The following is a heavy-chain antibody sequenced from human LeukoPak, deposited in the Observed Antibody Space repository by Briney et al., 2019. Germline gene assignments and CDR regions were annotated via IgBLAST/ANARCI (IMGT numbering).Heavy chain of an antibody. CDR2: ISYDGSNK. CDR3: ARAGVLYDYVWGSFDY. CDR1: GFTFSSYA. J-gene: IGHJ4*02. Sequence: PGGSLRLSCAASGFTFSSYAMHWVRQAPGKGLEWVAFISYDGSNKYYADSVKGRFTISRDNSKNTLYLQMNSVRAEDTAVYSCARAGVLYDYVWGSFDYWGQGTLVTVSS. D-gene: IGHD3-16*01. V-gene: IGHV3-30-3*01.